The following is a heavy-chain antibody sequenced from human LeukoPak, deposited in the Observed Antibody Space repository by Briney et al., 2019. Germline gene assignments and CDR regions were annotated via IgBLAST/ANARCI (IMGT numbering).Heavy chain of an antibody. J-gene: IGHJ4*02. CDR1: GFIFSSYP. CDR2: ISGDSSYI. CDR3: AREADDVFFDY. D-gene: IGHD1-1*01. V-gene: IGHV3-21*01. Sequence: PGGSLRLSCAASGFIFSSYPLNWVRQAPGKGLEWVSTISGDSSYIQYADSVKGRFTISRDNAKNSLYLQMNSVRAEDTAVYYCAREADDVFFDYWGQETLVTVSS.